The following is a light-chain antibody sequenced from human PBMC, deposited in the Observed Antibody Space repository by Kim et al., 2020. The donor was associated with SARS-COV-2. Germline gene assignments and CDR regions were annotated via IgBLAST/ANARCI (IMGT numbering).Light chain of an antibody. J-gene: IGKJ4*01. CDR1: QDIIKN. V-gene: IGKV1-27*01. Sequence: ASVGDRVTITCRANQDIIKNLAWYQQKPGKPPKVLIYAASTLQSGVPSRFSGVGSGTDFALTISSLQPEDVATYYCQNYKSAPLTFGGGTKVDIK. CDR2: AAS. CDR3: QNYKSAPLT.